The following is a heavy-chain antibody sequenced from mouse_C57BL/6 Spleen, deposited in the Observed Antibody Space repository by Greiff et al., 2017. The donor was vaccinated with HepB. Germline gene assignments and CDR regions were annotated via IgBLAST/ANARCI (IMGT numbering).Heavy chain of an antibody. D-gene: IGHD1-2*01. CDR1: GFTFSSYA. J-gene: IGHJ4*01. V-gene: IGHV5-9-1*02. CDR2: ISSGGDYI. Sequence: EVKVEESGEGLVKPGGSLKLSCAASGFTFSSYAMSWVRQTPEKRLEWVAYISSGGDYIYYADTVKGRFTISRDNARNTLYLQMSSLKSEDTAMYYCTRSHYYGGDYAMDYWGQGTSVTVSS. CDR3: TRSHYYGGDYAMDY.